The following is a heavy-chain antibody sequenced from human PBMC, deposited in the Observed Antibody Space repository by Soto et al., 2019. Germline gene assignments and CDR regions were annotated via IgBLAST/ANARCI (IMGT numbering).Heavy chain of an antibody. CDR3: ARDIESVTAKHFFYYYAMDV. CDR1: GFTFSNYG. D-gene: IGHD2-8*01. Sequence: ASVKVSCKASGFTFSNYGLNWVRQAPGQGLEWMGWVSANNGRTNYAQNLQGRVSMTTDTSTSTAYMELRGLTFDDTAVYYCARDIESVTAKHFFYYYAMDVWGQGXTVTVYS. CDR2: VSANNGRT. J-gene: IGHJ6*02. V-gene: IGHV1-18*01.